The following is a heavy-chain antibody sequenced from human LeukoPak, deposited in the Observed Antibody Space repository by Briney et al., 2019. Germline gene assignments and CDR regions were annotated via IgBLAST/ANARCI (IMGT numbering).Heavy chain of an antibody. J-gene: IGHJ4*02. V-gene: IGHV3-7*04. CDR2: IKQDGSEK. Sequence: SGGSLRLSCAASGFTFINAWMSWVRQAPGKGLEWVANIKQDGSEKYYVDSVKGRFTISRDNAKNSLYLQMNSLRAEDTAVYYCARSGVVAATHPLNYWGQGTLVTVSS. CDR3: ARSGVVAATHPLNY. D-gene: IGHD2-15*01. CDR1: GFTFINAW.